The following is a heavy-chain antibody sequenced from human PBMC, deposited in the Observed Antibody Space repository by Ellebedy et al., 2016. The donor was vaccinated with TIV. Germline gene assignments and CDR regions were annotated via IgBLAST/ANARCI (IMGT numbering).Heavy chain of an antibody. J-gene: IGHJ5*02. Sequence: MPSETLSLTCTVSGGSISSGGYYWSWIRQHPGKGLEWIGYIYYSGSTYYNPSLKSRVTISVDTSKNQFSLKLSSVTAADTAVYYCARYRGNNWFDPWGQGTLVTVSS. CDR2: IYYSGST. CDR3: ARYRGNNWFDP. V-gene: IGHV4-31*03. D-gene: IGHD1-26*01. CDR1: GGSISSGGYY.